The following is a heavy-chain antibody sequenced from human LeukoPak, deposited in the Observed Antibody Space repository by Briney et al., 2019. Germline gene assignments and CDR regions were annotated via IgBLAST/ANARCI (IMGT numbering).Heavy chain of an antibody. V-gene: IGHV3-48*01. J-gene: IGHJ4*02. Sequence: GGSLRLSCAASGFTFSSYNMNWVRQAPGKGLEWVSYISASSSTIYYADSVKGRFTISRDNAKNSLYLQMNSLRAEDTAVFYWARGPYYSGSGTITPFDYWGQGTLVTVSS. CDR2: ISASSSTI. CDR3: ARGPYYSGSGTITPFDY. CDR1: GFTFSSYN. D-gene: IGHD3-10*01.